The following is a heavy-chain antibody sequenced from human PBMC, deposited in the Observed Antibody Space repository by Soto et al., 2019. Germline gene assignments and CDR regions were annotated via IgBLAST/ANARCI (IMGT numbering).Heavy chain of an antibody. CDR3: ARCGGGSCYRVDY. J-gene: IGHJ4*02. V-gene: IGHV4-4*08. CDR2: IYHSGTS. Sequence: SETLPLTCTVSGGSISSYYWSWIRQPPGKGLEWIGNIYHSGTSSYNPSLKSRVTISVDTSKNQFSLKLSSVTAADTALSYCARCGGGSCYRVDYWGQGTLVTVSS. D-gene: IGHD2-15*01. CDR1: GGSISSYY.